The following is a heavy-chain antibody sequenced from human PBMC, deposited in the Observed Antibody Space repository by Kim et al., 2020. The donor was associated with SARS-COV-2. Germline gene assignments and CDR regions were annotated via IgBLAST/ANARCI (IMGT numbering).Heavy chain of an antibody. V-gene: IGHV3-21*01. CDR2: ISSSSSYI. Sequence: GGSLRLSCAASGFTFSSYSMNWVRQAPGKGLEWVSSISSSSSYIYYADSVKGRFTISRDNAKNSLYLQMNSLRAEDTAVYYCASMDYDILTGYYSWDYWGQGTLVTVSS. CDR3: ASMDYDILTGYYSWDY. D-gene: IGHD3-9*01. J-gene: IGHJ4*02. CDR1: GFTFSSYS.